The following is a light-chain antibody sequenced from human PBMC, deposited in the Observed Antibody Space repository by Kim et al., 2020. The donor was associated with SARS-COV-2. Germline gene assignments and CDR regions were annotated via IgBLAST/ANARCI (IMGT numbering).Light chain of an antibody. CDR2: EVS. CDR3: SSYTTYSTYV. CDR1: TSDVGSYNH. Sequence: SVTISCTGTTSDVGSYNHVSWYQQPPGSAPKLMIFEVSNRPSGVPDRFSGSKSGNTASLTISGLQAEDEADYYCSSYTTYSTYVFGTGTKVTVL. J-gene: IGLJ1*01. V-gene: IGLV2-18*02.